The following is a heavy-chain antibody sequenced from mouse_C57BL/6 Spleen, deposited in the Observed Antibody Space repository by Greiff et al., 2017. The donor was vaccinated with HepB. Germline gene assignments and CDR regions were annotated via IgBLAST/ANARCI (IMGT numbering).Heavy chain of an antibody. Sequence: VHVKQSGAELVRPGASVKLSCTASGFNIKDYYMHWVKQRPEQGLEWIGRIDPEDGDTEYAPKFQGKATMTADTSSNTAYLQLSSLTSEDTAVYYCTTTPLRGFDYWGQGTTLTVSS. CDR1: GFNIKDYY. D-gene: IGHD1-1*01. J-gene: IGHJ2*01. V-gene: IGHV14-1*01. CDR3: TTTPLRGFDY. CDR2: IDPEDGDT.